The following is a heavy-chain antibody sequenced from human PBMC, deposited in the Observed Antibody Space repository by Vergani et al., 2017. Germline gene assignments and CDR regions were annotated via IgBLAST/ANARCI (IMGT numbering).Heavy chain of an antibody. D-gene: IGHD6-6*01. J-gene: IGHJ6*02. CDR2: ISGSGGST. V-gene: IGHV3-23*01. Sequence: EVQLLESGGGLVKPGGSLRLSCAASGFTFSSYAMSWVRQAPGTGLEWVSAISGSGGSTYYADSVKGRFTISSDNSTNTLYLQMNSLRAEDTAVYYCARAYSGSAYRLNYSYGMDVWGQGTTVTVSS. CDR3: ARAYSGSAYRLNYSYGMDV. CDR1: GFTFSSYA.